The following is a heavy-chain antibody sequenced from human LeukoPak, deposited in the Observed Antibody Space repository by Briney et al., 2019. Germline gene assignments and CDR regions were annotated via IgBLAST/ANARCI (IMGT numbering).Heavy chain of an antibody. CDR3: ASTYCSSTSCYVTGYYYYYYMDV. Sequence: KSGGSLRLSCAASGFTFSSYSMNWVRQAPGKGLEWVSSISSSSSYIYYADSVKGRFTISRDNAKNSLYLQMNSLRAEDTAVYYCASTYCSSTSCYVTGYYYYYYMDVWGKGTRVTVSS. CDR2: ISSSSSYI. J-gene: IGHJ6*03. D-gene: IGHD2-2*01. V-gene: IGHV3-21*01. CDR1: GFTFSSYS.